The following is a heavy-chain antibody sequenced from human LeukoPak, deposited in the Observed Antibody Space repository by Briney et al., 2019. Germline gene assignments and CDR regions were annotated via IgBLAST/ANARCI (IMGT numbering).Heavy chain of an antibody. CDR2: IYNSGNI. Sequence: SETLSLTCTVSCGSISGTTYYWGWIRQPPGKGLEWIGSIYNSGNIYYNPSLNSRVTISVDTSKNQFSLKLSSVTAADTAVYYCARDKSVVVVDNWFDPWGQGTLVTVSS. J-gene: IGHJ5*02. CDR1: CGSISGTTYY. V-gene: IGHV4-39*07. D-gene: IGHD2-15*01. CDR3: ARDKSVVVVDNWFDP.